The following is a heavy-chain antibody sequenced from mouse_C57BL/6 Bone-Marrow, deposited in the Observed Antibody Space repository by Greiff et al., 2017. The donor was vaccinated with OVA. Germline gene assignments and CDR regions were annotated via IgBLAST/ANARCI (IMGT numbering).Heavy chain of an antibody. CDR1: GYTFTSYW. D-gene: IGHD1-1*01. CDR2: IYPGNSDT. V-gene: IGHV1-5*01. CDR3: TSPWLDGSSSWFAY. J-gene: IGHJ3*01. Sequence: VQLQQSGTVLARPGASVKMSCKTSGYTFTSYWMHWVKQRPGQGLEWIGAIYPGNSDTSYNQKFKGKAKLTAVTSASTAYMELSSLTNEDSAVYYCTSPWLDGSSSWFAYWGQGTLVTVSA.